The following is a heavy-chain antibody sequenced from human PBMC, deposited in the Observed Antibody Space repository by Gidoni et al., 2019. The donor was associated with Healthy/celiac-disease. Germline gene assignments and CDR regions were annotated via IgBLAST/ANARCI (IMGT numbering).Heavy chain of an antibody. CDR3: AKEGPGYCSGGSCPEDAFDI. CDR2: ISGSGGST. J-gene: IGHJ3*02. V-gene: IGHV3-23*01. Sequence: EVQLLESGGGLVQPGGSLRLSCAASGFTFSSYAISWVRQAPGQGLEWVSAISGSGGSTYYADSVKGRFTISRDNSKNTLYLQMNSLRAEDTAVYYCAKEGPGYCSGGSCPEDAFDIWGQGTMVTVSS. D-gene: IGHD2-15*01. CDR1: GFTFSSYA.